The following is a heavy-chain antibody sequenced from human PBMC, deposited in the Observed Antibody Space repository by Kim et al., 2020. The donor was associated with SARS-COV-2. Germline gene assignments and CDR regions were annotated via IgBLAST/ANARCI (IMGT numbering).Heavy chain of an antibody. CDR1: GGSISSSNW. CDR2: IYHSGST. J-gene: IGHJ6*02. CDR3: ASWYWDYYYGMDV. Sequence: SETLSLTCAVSGGSISSSNWWSWVRQPPGKGLEWIGEIYHSGSTNYNPSLKSRVTISVDKSKNQFSLKLSSVTAADTAVYYCASWYWDYYYGMDVWGQGTTVTVSS. V-gene: IGHV4-4*02. D-gene: IGHD2-8*02.